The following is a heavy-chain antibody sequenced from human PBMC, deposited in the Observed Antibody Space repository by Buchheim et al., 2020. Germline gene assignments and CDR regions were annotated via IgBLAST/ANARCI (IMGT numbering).Heavy chain of an antibody. J-gene: IGHJ4*02. V-gene: IGHV4-59*01. CDR2: IYYSGST. Sequence: QVQLQESGPGLVKPSETLSLTCTVSGGSISSYYWSWIRQPPGKGLEWIGYIYYSGSTNYNPSLKSRVTISVDTSKNQFSLKLSSVTAADTAVYYCARAKKPKTTAFDYWGQGTL. CDR1: GGSISSYY. CDR3: ARAKKPKTTAFDY. D-gene: IGHD4-11*01.